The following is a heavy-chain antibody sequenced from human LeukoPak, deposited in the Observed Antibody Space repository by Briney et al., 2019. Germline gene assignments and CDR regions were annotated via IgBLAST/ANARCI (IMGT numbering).Heavy chain of an antibody. Sequence: SVKVSCKASGGTFSSYAISWVRQAPGQGLEWMGGIIPIFGTANYAQKFQGRVTITADESTSTAYMELSSLRSEGTAVYYCARDYHKYCSGGSCRANWGQGTLVTVSS. CDR3: ARDYHKYCSGGSCRAN. CDR2: IIPIFGTA. V-gene: IGHV1-69*13. CDR1: GGTFSSYA. J-gene: IGHJ4*02. D-gene: IGHD2-15*01.